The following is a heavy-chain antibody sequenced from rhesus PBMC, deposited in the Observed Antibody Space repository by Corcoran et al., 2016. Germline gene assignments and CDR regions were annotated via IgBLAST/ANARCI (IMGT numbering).Heavy chain of an antibody. CDR1: GYSIYSNF. CDR3: ARDRGGSYTLYFDY. Sequence: QVQLQESCPGLVKPSETLSLICALSGYSIYSNFWSLNRPSPGKGLAWIGRISGSAGSTDYNPSSKSRVTISTDTAKKEFSLKLSSVTAADTAVYYCARDRGGSYTLYFDYWGQGVLVTVSS. V-gene: IGHV4-160*01. CDR2: ISGSAGST. J-gene: IGHJ4*01. D-gene: IGHD3-28*01.